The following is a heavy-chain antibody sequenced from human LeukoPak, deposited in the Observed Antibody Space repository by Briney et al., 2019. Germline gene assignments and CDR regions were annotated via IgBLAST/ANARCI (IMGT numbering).Heavy chain of an antibody. CDR1: GGSISSYY. D-gene: IGHD5-18*01. CDR2: IYYSGST. CDR3: ARGGYSYGYDDDFDY. Sequence: PSETLSLTCTVSGGSISSYYRSWIRQPPGKGLEWIGYIYYSGSTNYNPSLKSRVTISVDTSKNKFSLKLSSVTAADTAVYYCARGGYSYGYDDDFDYWGQGTLVTVSS. V-gene: IGHV4-59*01. J-gene: IGHJ4*02.